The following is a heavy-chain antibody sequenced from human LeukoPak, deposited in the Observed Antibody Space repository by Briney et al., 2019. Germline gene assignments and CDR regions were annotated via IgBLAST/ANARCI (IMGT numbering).Heavy chain of an antibody. Sequence: GGSLRISCAASGFTFSSYGRPWVRQAPGKGLEWVAVIWYDGSNKYYADSVKGRFTISRDNSKNTLYLQMNSLRAEDTAVYYCARERAVAGTVFDYWGQGTLVTVSS. J-gene: IGHJ4*02. CDR3: ARERAVAGTVFDY. CDR2: IWYDGSNK. D-gene: IGHD6-19*01. V-gene: IGHV3-33*01. CDR1: GFTFSSYG.